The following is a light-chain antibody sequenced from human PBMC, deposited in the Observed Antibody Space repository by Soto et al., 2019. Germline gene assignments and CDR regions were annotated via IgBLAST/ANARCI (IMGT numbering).Light chain of an antibody. Sequence: QSALAQPASVSGSAGQSITISCSGTMRDVGAYNLVSWYQQHPGTAPKLIIYEVRSRPSGISSQFSGSRSGNTASLTISGLQTEDEGDYYCSAYNARSTLVFGGGTKVTV. CDR2: EVR. J-gene: IGLJ3*02. CDR3: SAYNARSTLV. CDR1: MRDVGAYNL. V-gene: IGLV2-14*01.